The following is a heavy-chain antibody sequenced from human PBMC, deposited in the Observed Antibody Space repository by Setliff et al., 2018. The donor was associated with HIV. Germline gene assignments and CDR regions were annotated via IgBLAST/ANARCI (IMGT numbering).Heavy chain of an antibody. J-gene: IGHJ4*02. D-gene: IGHD3-10*01. CDR1: GGSISSSTYY. CDR2: IFYTGNT. Sequence: PSETLSLTCSVSGGSISSSTYYWGWIRQPPGKGLEWIGDIFYTGNTYYNPSLKSRLSISVDTSKRQFSLKLTSVTAADTAVYYCARGLYGSGSFFFDSWGRGTLVTVSS. V-gene: IGHV4-39*07. CDR3: ARGLYGSGSFFFDS.